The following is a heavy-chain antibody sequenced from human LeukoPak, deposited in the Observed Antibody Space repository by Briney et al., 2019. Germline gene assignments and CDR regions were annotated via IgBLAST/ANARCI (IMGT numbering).Heavy chain of an antibody. CDR2: IIPIFGTA. D-gene: IGHD6-13*01. CDR3: AKDLPMYSSSWHAFDI. Sequence: ASVKVSCKASGGTFSSYAISWVRQAPGQGLEWMGGIIPIFGTANYAQKFQGRVTITADESTSTAYMELSSLRSEDTAVYYCAKDLPMYSSSWHAFDIWGQGTMVTVSS. J-gene: IGHJ3*02. CDR1: GGTFSSYA. V-gene: IGHV1-69*13.